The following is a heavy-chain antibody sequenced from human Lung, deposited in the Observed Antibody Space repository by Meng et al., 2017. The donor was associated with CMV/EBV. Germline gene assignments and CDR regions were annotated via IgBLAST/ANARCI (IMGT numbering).Heavy chain of an antibody. Sequence: GGSLRLXCAASGLTFSSYEMNWVRQAPGKGLEWVSYISSSGSTIYYADSVKGRFTISRDNAKNSLYLQMNSLRAEDTAVYYCARDRGVVVPAAKYYYYGMDVXGQGXTVTVSS. CDR2: ISSSGSTI. J-gene: IGHJ6*02. CDR3: ARDRGVVVPAAKYYYYGMDV. V-gene: IGHV3-48*03. D-gene: IGHD2-2*01. CDR1: GLTFSSYE.